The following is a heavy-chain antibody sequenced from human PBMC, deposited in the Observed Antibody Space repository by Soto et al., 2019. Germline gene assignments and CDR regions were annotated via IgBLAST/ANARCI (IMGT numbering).Heavy chain of an antibody. J-gene: IGHJ6*02. CDR2: IIPIFGTA. Sequence: SVKVSCKASGGTFSSNAISWVRQAPGQGLEWMGGIIPIFGTANYAQKFQGRVTITADESTSTAYMELSSLRSEDTAVYYCARSAQPGGYCCSTSCSLRYYVMDFWGQRTSVTGSS. CDR3: ARSAQPGGYCCSTSCSLRYYVMDF. V-gene: IGHV1-69*13. D-gene: IGHD2-2*01. CDR1: GGTFSSNA.